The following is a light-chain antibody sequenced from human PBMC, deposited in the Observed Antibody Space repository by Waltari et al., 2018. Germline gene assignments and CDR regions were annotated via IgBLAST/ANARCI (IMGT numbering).Light chain of an antibody. CDR2: DAS. J-gene: IGKJ1*01. CDR1: QSISKH. CDR3: QKYGSLPAT. V-gene: IGKV3-20*01. Sequence: EIMLTQSPGTLSLSPGERATLSCRASQSISKHLAWYQHKPGQPPRLLIYDASSRATGIPDRFSGSGSGTDFSLTISRLEPEDFAVYYCQKYGSLPATFGQGTKVEIK.